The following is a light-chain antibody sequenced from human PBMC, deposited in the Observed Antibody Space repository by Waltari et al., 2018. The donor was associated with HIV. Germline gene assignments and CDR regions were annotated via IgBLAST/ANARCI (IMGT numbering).Light chain of an antibody. CDR3: QSYDSSLSGSV. Sequence: QSVLTQPPSVSGAPGQRVTISCTGSSSNIGAGYAVHWYQQLPGTAPKLLIYGNSDRPSGVPDRFSGSKSGTSASLAITGLQAEDEADYYCQSYDSSLSGSVFGGGTNLTVL. J-gene: IGLJ3*02. V-gene: IGLV1-40*01. CDR1: SSNIGAGYA. CDR2: GNS.